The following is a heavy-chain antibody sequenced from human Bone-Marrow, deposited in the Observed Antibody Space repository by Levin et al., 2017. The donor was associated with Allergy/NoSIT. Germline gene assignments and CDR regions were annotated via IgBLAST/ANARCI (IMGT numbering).Heavy chain of an antibody. J-gene: IGHJ4*02. CDR2: IFYGGTT. CDR3: ARLVGLNIAPRNSRKYNLDF. CDR1: GGSISSSRYF. D-gene: IGHD1-14*01. Sequence: PSETLSLTCTVSGGSISSSRYFWGWIRQPPGTRLQWIGSIFYGGTTFYNPSLSSRLTMSVDTSRNQFSLKLTSVTAADTAKYYCARLVGLNIAPRNSRKYNLDFWGQGTLVSVSS. V-gene: IGHV4-39*01.